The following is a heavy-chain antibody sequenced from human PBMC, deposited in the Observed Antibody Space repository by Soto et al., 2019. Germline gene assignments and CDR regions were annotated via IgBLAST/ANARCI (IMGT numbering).Heavy chain of an antibody. D-gene: IGHD3-22*01. V-gene: IGHV4-59*01. Sequence: SETLSLTCTVSGGSISDYYWTWIRQPPGKGLEWIGYIYHSGNTDYNPSLKSRVTMSVDMSKNQFSLKLSSVTAADTAVYYCARVLGGYIDYWGQGTLVTVSS. CDR2: IYHSGNT. CDR3: ARVLGGYIDY. J-gene: IGHJ4*02. CDR1: GGSISDYY.